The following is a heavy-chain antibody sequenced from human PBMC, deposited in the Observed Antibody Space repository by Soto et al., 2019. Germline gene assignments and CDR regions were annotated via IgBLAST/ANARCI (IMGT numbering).Heavy chain of an antibody. V-gene: IGHV1-2*02. CDR3: ARGGGVGVAGAAAFDM. D-gene: IGHD3-3*01. CDR1: GYPVTAYY. CDR2: INPATGAA. Sequence: QLHLVQSGAVVKKPGASVTVSCSASGYPVTAYYMHWVRQAPGRGLEWMGGINPATGAAKYTQTFQGMVTMTRDTSTSTVFMELSGLTSEDPAVFYGARGGGVGVAGAAAFDMWGQGTLVTVSS. J-gene: IGHJ3*02.